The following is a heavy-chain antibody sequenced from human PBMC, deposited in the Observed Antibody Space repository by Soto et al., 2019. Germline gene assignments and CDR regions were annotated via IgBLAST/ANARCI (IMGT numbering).Heavy chain of an antibody. Sequence: EVQLLESGGGLVQPGGSLRLSCAASGFTFSSYAMSWVRQAPGKGLEWVSAISGSGGSTYYADSVKGRFTISRDNSKNTLYLQMNRLRAEDTAVYYCAKFRYNWNYEDYWGQGTLVTVSS. D-gene: IGHD1-7*01. CDR1: GFTFSSYA. V-gene: IGHV3-23*01. CDR3: AKFRYNWNYEDY. CDR2: ISGSGGST. J-gene: IGHJ4*02.